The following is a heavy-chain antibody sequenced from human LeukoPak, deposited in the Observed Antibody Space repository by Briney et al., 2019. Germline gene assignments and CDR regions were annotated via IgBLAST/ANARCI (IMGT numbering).Heavy chain of an antibody. D-gene: IGHD5-12*01. CDR1: GITLSNYG. CDR3: AKDARYSGYGGLDY. V-gene: IGHV3-23*01. Sequence: GGSLRLSCAVSGITLSNYGMSWVRQAPGKGLEWVAGISDSGGRTNYADSVKGRFTISRDNSKNTLYLQTNSLRAEDTAVYYCAKDARYSGYGGLDYWGQGTLVTVSS. J-gene: IGHJ4*02. CDR2: ISDSGGRT.